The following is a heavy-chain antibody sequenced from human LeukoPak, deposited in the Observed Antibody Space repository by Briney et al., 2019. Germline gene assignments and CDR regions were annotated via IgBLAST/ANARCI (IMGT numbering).Heavy chain of an antibody. V-gene: IGHV5-51*01. J-gene: IGHJ4*02. D-gene: IGHD3-3*01. CDR2: IYPGDSDT. CDR1: AYSFTSYW. CDR3: ARPNDFWSGYYHC. Sequence: GESLKISCKGSAYSFTSYWIGWVRQMPGKGLEWMGIIYPGDSDTRYSPSFQGQVTISADKSISTAYLQWSSLKASDTAMYYCARPNDFWSGYYHCWGQGTLVTVSS.